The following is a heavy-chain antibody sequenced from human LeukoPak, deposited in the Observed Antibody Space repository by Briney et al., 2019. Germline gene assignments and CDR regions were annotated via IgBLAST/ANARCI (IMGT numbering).Heavy chain of an antibody. V-gene: IGHV1-2*02. J-gene: IGHJ4*02. CDR3: AAPGYKYGYVLDH. D-gene: IGHD5-18*01. CDR1: GYTFTGYY. Sequence: ASVKVSCKASGYTFTGYYMHWVRQAPGQGPEWMGWISPNNGDTRYSQKFLGRVTMTTDTSISTAYMELSGLTSDDTAVYYCAAPGYKYGYVLDHWGQGTLVTVSS. CDR2: ISPNNGDT.